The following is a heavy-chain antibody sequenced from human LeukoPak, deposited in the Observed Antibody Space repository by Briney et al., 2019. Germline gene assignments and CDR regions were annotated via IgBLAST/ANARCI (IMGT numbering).Heavy chain of an antibody. CDR2: ISSSSSTI. CDR1: GFTFSSYS. J-gene: IGHJ4*02. CDR3: ASLPVMAGTHPDY. D-gene: IGHD6-19*01. V-gene: IGHV3-48*04. Sequence: GGSLRLSCAASGFTFSSYSMNWVRQAPGKGLEWVSYISSSSSTIYYADSVKGRFTISRDNAKNSLYLQMNSLRAEDTAVYYCASLPVMAGTHPDYWGQGALVTVSS.